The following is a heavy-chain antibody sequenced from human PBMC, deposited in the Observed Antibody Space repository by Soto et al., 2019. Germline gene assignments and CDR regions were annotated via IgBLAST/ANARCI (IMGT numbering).Heavy chain of an antibody. CDR1: GGSISSGGYY. V-gene: IGHV4-31*03. Sequence: QVQLQESGPGLVKPSQTLSLTCTVSGGSISSGGYYWSWIRQHPGKGLEWIGYIYYSGSTYYNPSLKSRVTISVDTSKNQFSLKLSSVTAADTAVYYCAKTFFNYTGPRPSRKHNNWFDPWGQGTLVTVSS. CDR2: IYYSGST. CDR3: AKTFFNYTGPRPSRKHNNWFDP. J-gene: IGHJ5*02. D-gene: IGHD2-2*02.